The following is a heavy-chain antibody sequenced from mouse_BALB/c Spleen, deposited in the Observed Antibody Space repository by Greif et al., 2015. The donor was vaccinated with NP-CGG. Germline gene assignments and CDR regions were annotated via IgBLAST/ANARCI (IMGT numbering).Heavy chain of an antibody. V-gene: IGHV1-69*02. CDR3: AREGWSDY. CDR2: IDPSDSYT. CDR1: GYTFTSYW. J-gene: IGHJ2*01. Sequence: VKLMESGDELVKPGASVKLSCKASGYTFTSYWMHWVKQRPGQGLEWIGEIDPSDSYTNYNQKFKGKATLTVDKSSSTAYMQLSSLTSEDSAVYYCAREGWSDYWGQGTTLTVSS. D-gene: IGHD2-3*01.